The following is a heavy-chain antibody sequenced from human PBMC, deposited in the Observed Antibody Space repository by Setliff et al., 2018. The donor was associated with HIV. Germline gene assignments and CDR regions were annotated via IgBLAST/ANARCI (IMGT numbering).Heavy chain of an antibody. Sequence: ASVKVSCKASGGTFSSYAITWVRQAPGQGLEWMGWISAYNGHTKYAQKIQGRVTMTTDTSTSTAYMDLRGLTSDDTAVYYCARDDYSNSNPNYFDHWGQGTLVTVSS. D-gene: IGHD4-4*01. CDR1: GGTFSSYA. J-gene: IGHJ4*02. CDR3: ARDDYSNSNPNYFDH. V-gene: IGHV1-18*01. CDR2: ISAYNGHT.